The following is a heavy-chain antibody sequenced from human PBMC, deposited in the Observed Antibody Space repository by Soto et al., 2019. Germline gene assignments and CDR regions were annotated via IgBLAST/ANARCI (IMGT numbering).Heavy chain of an antibody. V-gene: IGHV3-74*03. CDR1: GFTLSSFF. Sequence: GGSLRLSCGASGFTLSSFFMHWVRQGPGKGLVWVSRISNDGSTTTYADSVKGRFTISRDTAKNTLYLQMNSLRAEDTAVYYCARCNDWDTCYFDYWGQGTPVTVSS. D-gene: IGHD3-9*01. CDR2: ISNDGSTT. CDR3: ARCNDWDTCYFDY. J-gene: IGHJ4*02.